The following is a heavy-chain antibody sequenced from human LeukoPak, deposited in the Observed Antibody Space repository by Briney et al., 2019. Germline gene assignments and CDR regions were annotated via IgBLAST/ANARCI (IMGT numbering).Heavy chain of an antibody. CDR3: ARDSRGPVGY. CDR2: IYYSGST. CDR1: GGSISSSSYY. Sequence: PSETLSLTCTVSGGSISSSSYYWGWIRQPPGKGLEWIGSIYYSGSTYYNPSLKSRVTISVDTSKNQFSLKLSSVTAADTAVYYCARDSRGPVGYWGQGTLVTVSS. J-gene: IGHJ4*02. V-gene: IGHV4-39*07.